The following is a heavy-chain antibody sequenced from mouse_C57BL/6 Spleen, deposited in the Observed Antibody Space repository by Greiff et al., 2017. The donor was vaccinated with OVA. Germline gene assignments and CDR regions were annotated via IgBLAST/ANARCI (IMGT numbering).Heavy chain of an antibody. CDR2: IDPSDSET. CDR3: ARREDAMDY. CDR1: GYTFTSYW. Sequence: QVQLKQPGAELVRPGSSVKLSCKASGYTFTSYWMHWVKQRPIQGLEWIGNIDPSDSETHYNQKFKDKATLTVDKSSSTAYMQLSSLTSEDSAVYYCARREDAMDYWGQGTSVTVSS. J-gene: IGHJ4*01. V-gene: IGHV1-52*01.